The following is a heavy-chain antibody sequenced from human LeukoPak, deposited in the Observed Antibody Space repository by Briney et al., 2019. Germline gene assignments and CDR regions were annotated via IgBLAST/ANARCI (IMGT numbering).Heavy chain of an antibody. J-gene: IGHJ5*02. D-gene: IGHD3-22*01. V-gene: IGHV3-30*03. Sequence: GGSLRLSCAASGFTFSSYGMHWVRQAPGKGLEWVAVISYDGSNKYYADSVKGRFTISRDNSKNTLYLQMNSLRAEDTAVYYCARDIPYDSSGYITWGQGTLVTVSS. CDR1: GFTFSSYG. CDR2: ISYDGSNK. CDR3: ARDIPYDSSGYIT.